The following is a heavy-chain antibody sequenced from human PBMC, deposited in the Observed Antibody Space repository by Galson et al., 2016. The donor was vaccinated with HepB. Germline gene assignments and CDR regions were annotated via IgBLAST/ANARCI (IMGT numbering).Heavy chain of an antibody. Sequence: SETLSLTCAVSGDSIRTNNWWHWVRQFPGKGLEWIGEIYHSGDTNYNPSLKSRVTMSVDRSKNQFSLQLSAVTAADTAVYYCAKIRLQCLSLSKTCYDVGLDYWGQGTLVTVSS. CDR3: AKIRLQCLSLSKTCYDVGLDY. CDR1: GDSIRTNNW. CDR2: IYHSGDT. D-gene: IGHD2-2*01. J-gene: IGHJ4*02. V-gene: IGHV4-4*02.